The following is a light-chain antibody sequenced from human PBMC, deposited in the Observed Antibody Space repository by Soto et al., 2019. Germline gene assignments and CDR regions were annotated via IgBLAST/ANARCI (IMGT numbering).Light chain of an antibody. Sequence: QSVLTQPVSVSGSPGQSITISCTGTSSDVGGYNYVSWYQQHPGKAPKLMIYEVTKRPSGVSNRFSGSKSGNTASLTISGLQAEDESDYYCSSYTTSNTFVFGSGTKLTVL. V-gene: IGLV2-14*01. CDR3: SSYTTSNTFV. CDR1: SSDVGGYNY. J-gene: IGLJ1*01. CDR2: EVT.